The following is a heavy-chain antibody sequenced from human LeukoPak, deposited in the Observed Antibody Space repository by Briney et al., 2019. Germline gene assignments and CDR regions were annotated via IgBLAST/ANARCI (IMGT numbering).Heavy chain of an antibody. D-gene: IGHD4-23*01. CDR2: INPNSGGT. CDR1: GYTFTGYY. Sequence: VASVKVSCKASGYTFTGYYMHWVRQAPGQGLEWMGWINPNSGGTNYAQKFQGWVTMTRDTSISTAYMELSRLRSDDTAVYYCVRVCDGGNSLDAFDIWGQGTMVTVSS. CDR3: VRVCDGGNSLDAFDI. V-gene: IGHV1-2*04. J-gene: IGHJ3*02.